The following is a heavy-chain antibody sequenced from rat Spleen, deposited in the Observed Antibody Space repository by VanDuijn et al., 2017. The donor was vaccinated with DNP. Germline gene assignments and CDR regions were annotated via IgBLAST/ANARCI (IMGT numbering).Heavy chain of an antibody. V-gene: IGHV5-7*01. Sequence: EGKRVESGGGLVQPGGSLKLSCAASGFTFSDYNMAWVRQAPKKGLEWVTTIIFDGSPTYYRDSVKGRFTISRDNARSTLYLQMDSLRSADTATYYCATSSYYGYDYGFDYWGQGTLVTVSS. CDR2: IIFDGSPT. CDR3: ATSSYYGYDYGFDY. D-gene: IGHD1-7*01. J-gene: IGHJ3*01. CDR1: GFTFSDYN.